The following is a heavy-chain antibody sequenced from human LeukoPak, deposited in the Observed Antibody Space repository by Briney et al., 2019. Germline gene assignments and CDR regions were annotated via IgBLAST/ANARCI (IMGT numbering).Heavy chain of an antibody. D-gene: IGHD6-19*01. Sequence: PSETLSLTCTVSGGSISSSSYYWGWIRQPPGKGLEWIGSIYYSGSTYYNPSLKSRVTISVDTSKNQFSLKLSSVTAADTAVYYCARHWPRARGSSGWYAVYFGYWGQGTLVTVSS. CDR2: IYYSGST. J-gene: IGHJ4*02. CDR1: GGSISSSSYY. CDR3: ARHWPRARGSSGWYAVYFGY. V-gene: IGHV4-39*01.